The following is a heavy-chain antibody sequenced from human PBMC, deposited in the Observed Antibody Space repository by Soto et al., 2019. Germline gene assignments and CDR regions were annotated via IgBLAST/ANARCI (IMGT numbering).Heavy chain of an antibody. J-gene: IGHJ6*02. V-gene: IGHV5-51*01. Sequence: PGESLKISCKGSGYTFTNYWIGWVRQMPGKGPEWMGIIYPGDSYTKYNPSFQGQVTISADKSITTTYLQWSSLKASDTAIYYCAASIFYYGMDVWGQGTTVTVSS. CDR2: IYPGDSYT. CDR3: AASIFYYGMDV. CDR1: GYTFTNYW.